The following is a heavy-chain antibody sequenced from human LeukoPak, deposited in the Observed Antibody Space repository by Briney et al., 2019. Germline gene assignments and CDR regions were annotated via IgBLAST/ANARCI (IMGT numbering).Heavy chain of an antibody. D-gene: IGHD6-13*01. V-gene: IGHV3-23*01. J-gene: IGHJ4*02. CDR2: ISGSGGST. CDR3: AKDLHSSSWPRSFDY. Sequence: GGSLRLSCAASGFTFSSYAMSWVRQAPGKGLEWVSAISGSGGSTYYADSVKGRFTISRDNSKNTLYLQMNRLRAEDTAVYYCAKDLHSSSWPRSFDYWGQGTLVTVSS. CDR1: GFTFSSYA.